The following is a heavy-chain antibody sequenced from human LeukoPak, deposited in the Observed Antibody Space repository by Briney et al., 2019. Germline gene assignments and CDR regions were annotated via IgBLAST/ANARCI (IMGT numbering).Heavy chain of an antibody. D-gene: IGHD5-18*01. CDR2: ISGSGGST. J-gene: IGHJ4*02. CDR1: GFTFSSYA. CDR3: AKDLTQLWLLAHY. Sequence: GGSLRLSCAASGFTFSSYAMSWVRQAPGKGLEWVSAISGSGGSTYYADSVKGRFTISRDNSKNTLYLQANSLRAEDTAVYYCAKDLTQLWLLAHYWGQGTLVTVSS. V-gene: IGHV3-23*01.